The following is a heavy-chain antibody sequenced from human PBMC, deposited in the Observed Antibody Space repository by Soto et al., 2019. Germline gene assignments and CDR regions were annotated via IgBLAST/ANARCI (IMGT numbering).Heavy chain of an antibody. J-gene: IGHJ4*02. D-gene: IGHD2-15*01. V-gene: IGHV3-23*01. Sequence: GSLRLSCTASGFILSEYAMNWVRHTPGAGLEWVSTLSKDGANEHYVGSVKGRFTISRDDAKNTLYLQMNSLRAEDTAMYYCAKDPSTGGADYWGQGTQVTVSS. CDR1: GFILSEYA. CDR2: LSKDGANE. CDR3: AKDPSTGGADY.